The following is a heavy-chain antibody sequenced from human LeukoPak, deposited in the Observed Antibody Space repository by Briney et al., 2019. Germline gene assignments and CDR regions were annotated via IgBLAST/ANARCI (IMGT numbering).Heavy chain of an antibody. CDR1: SR. V-gene: IGHV1-18*01. CDR2: IGTYGGDT. CDR3: ARDLWNFYDDSGYNRDFDS. Sequence: ASVKVSCKASSRISWVRQAPGQGLERMGWIGTYGGDTYYAQKFHGRITVTTDSSTSTVYMELRNLRSDDTAVYYCARDLWNFYDDSGYNRDFDSWGQGTLVTVSS. D-gene: IGHD3-22*01. J-gene: IGHJ5*01.